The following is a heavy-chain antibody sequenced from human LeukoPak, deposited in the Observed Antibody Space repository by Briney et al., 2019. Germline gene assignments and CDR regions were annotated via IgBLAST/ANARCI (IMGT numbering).Heavy chain of an antibody. CDR2: INHSGGT. Sequence: SETLSLTCAVYGGSFSDYSWSWIRQPPGKGLEWIEEINHSGGTNHNPSLMSRVIMSVDTSKNQFSLKVSSVTAADTAVYYCARVGYSYSINDWSRTGLGAYPTKYYKDVWGKGTTVTVSS. CDR1: GGSFSDYS. V-gene: IGHV4-34*01. CDR3: ARVGYSYSINDWSRTGLGAYPTKYYKDV. J-gene: IGHJ6*03. D-gene: IGHD5-18*01.